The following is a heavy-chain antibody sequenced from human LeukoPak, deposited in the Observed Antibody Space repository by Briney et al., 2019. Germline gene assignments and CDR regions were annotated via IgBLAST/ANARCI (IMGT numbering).Heavy chain of an antibody. D-gene: IGHD2-21*01. CDR1: GHTFTTYD. V-gene: IGHV1-8*01. J-gene: IGHJ4*02. CDR2: MNPNSGNT. Sequence: GASVKVSCKTSGHTFTTYDINWVRQATGQGLEWMGWMNPNSGNTGYAQKFQGRVTMTRNTSISTAYMELSSLRSEDTAVYYCAGGSSIVVAAPEYYFDYWGQGTLVTVSS. CDR3: AGGSSIVVAAPEYYFDY.